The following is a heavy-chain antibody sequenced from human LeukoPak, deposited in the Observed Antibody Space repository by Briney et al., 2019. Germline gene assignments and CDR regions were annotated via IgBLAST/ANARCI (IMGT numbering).Heavy chain of an antibody. CDR2: ISSSGSTI. CDR1: GFTFSNYA. Sequence: GGSLRLSCAASGFTFSNYAMSWVRQAPGRGLEWVSYISSSGSTIYYADSVKGRFTLSRDNAKNSLYLQMNSLRAEDTAVYYCARAGGVAAAGRYHFDYWGQGTLVTVSS. V-gene: IGHV3-11*01. CDR3: ARAGGVAAAGRYHFDY. J-gene: IGHJ4*02. D-gene: IGHD6-13*01.